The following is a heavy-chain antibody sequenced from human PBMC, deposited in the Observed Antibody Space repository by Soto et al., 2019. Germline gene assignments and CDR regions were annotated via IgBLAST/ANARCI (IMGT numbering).Heavy chain of an antibody. V-gene: IGHV3-23*01. CDR3: AKVRRFGELRSLY. CDR1: GFTFSSYA. J-gene: IGHJ4*02. Sequence: EVQLLESGGGLVQPGGSLRLSCAASGFTFSSYAMSWVRQAPGKGLEWVSAIGVSGDTTYYADSVKGRFTFSRDNSKNTLYLQMGSLRAEETAVYYCAKVRRFGELRSLYWGQGTVVTVSS. D-gene: IGHD3-10*01. CDR2: IGVSGDTT.